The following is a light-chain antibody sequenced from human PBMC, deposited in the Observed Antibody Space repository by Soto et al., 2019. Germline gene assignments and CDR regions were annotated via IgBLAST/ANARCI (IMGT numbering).Light chain of an antibody. Sequence: EIVMTQSPATLSVSPGERATLSCRASQSVSSNLAWYRQKPGQAPRLLIYDASNRATGIPARFSGSGSGTDFTLTISSLEPEDFAVYYCQQRSNWPPTFGQGTKVDIK. V-gene: IGKV3-11*01. J-gene: IGKJ1*01. CDR2: DAS. CDR1: QSVSSN. CDR3: QQRSNWPPT.